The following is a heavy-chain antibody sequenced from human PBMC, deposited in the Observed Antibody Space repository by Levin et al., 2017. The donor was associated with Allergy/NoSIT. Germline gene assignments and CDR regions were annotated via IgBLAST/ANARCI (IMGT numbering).Heavy chain of an antibody. V-gene: IGHV3-23*01. J-gene: IGHJ4*02. CDR3: AKGRSLGSSIICYDY. D-gene: IGHD2-2*01. CDR1: GFTFSSYA. CDR2: ISGSGGST. Sequence: GESLKISCAASGFTFSSYAMSWVRQAPGKGLEWVSTISGSGGSTYYADSVKGRFTISRDNSKNTLYLQMNSLRAEDTAVYYCAKGRSLGSSIICYDYWGQGTLVTVSS.